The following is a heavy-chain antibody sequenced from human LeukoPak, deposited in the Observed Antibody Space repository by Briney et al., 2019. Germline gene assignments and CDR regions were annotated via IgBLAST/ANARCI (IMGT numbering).Heavy chain of an antibody. CDR1: SDSIRSGGYY. V-gene: IGHV4-31*03. Sequence: PSETLSLTCTVSSDSIRSGGYYWSWIRQHPGKGLEWIAYIYYSGTTYYNPSLKSRVTMSVDTSKNQFSLKLSSVTAADTAVYYCARVYSGNYHFDCWGQGTLVTVSS. CDR3: ARVYSGNYHFDC. CDR2: IYYSGTT. D-gene: IGHD1-26*01. J-gene: IGHJ4*02.